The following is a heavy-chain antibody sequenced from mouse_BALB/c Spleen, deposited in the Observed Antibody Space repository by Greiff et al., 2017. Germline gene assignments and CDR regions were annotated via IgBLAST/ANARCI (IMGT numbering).Heavy chain of an antibody. CDR1: GFSLTSYG. CDR2: IWAGGST. CDR3: ARALYGSYYFDC. J-gene: IGHJ2*01. D-gene: IGHD1-1*01. Sequence: VKLVESGPGLVAPSQSLSITCTVSGFSLTSYGVHWVRQPPGKGLEWLGVIWAGGSTNYNSALMSRLSISKDNSKSQVFLKMNSLQTDDTAMYYCARALYGSYYFDCWGQGTTLTVSS. V-gene: IGHV2-9*02.